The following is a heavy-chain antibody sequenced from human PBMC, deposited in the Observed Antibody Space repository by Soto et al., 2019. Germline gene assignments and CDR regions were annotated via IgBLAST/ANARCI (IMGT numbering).Heavy chain of an antibody. J-gene: IGHJ4*02. Sequence: GGSLRLSCAASGFTFSSYAMHWVRQAPGKGLEWVAVISYDGSNKYYADSVKGRFTISRDNSKNTLYLQMNSLRAEDTAVYYCARDQAWLTYYYDSSGYLDYWGQGTLVTVSS. D-gene: IGHD3-22*01. CDR2: ISYDGSNK. CDR1: GFTFSSYA. CDR3: ARDQAWLTYYYDSSGYLDY. V-gene: IGHV3-30-3*01.